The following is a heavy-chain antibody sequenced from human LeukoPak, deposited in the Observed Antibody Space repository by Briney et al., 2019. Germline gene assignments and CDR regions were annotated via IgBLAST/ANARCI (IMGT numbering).Heavy chain of an antibody. Sequence: GGSLRLSCAVSGFTFSSYSMNWVRQAPGKGLEWVSYISSTGTYKNYPDSVKGRFTISRDNAKNSLYLQMNSLRVEDTAAYYCARLVGNHFDYWGQGTLVTVSS. CDR3: ARLVGNHFDY. J-gene: IGHJ4*02. V-gene: IGHV3-21*01. CDR1: GFTFSSYS. CDR2: ISSTGTYK.